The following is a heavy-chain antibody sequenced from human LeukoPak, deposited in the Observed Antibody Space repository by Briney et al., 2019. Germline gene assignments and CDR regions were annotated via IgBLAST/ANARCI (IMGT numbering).Heavy chain of an antibody. V-gene: IGHV1-18*04. CDR2: ISAYNGNT. J-gene: IGHJ4*02. Sequence: ASVKVSCKASGYTFSNHYMHWVRQAPGQGLEWMGWISAYNGNTNYAQKLQGRVTMTTDTSTSTAYMELRSLRSDDTAVYYCARDNDILTGYPDPSDYWGQGTLVTVSS. D-gene: IGHD3-9*01. CDR1: GYTFSNHY. CDR3: ARDNDILTGYPDPSDY.